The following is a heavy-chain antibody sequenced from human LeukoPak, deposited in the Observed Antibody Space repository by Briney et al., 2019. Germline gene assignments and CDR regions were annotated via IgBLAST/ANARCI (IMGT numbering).Heavy chain of an antibody. CDR2: IYYSGST. D-gene: IGHD3-10*01. CDR3: ARSMVRGVELDY. J-gene: IGHJ4*02. Sequence: SETLSLTCTVSGGSISSYYWSWIRQPPGKGLEWIGHIYYSGSTNYNPSLKSRVTISVDTSKNQFSLKLSSVTAADTAVYYCARSMVRGVELDYWGQGTLVTVSS. CDR1: GGSISSYY. V-gene: IGHV4-59*01.